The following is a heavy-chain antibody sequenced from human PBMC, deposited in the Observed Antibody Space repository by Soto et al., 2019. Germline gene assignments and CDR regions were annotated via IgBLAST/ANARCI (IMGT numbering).Heavy chain of an antibody. V-gene: IGHV4-30-4*01. Sequence: HVKLQESGPVVVKPSQTLSLTCSVSGDSINSSLHYWGWVRQSPGKGLQWIGYFHHTGSTFYNPSLKSRVTFSVDTSKNEFSLNLTSVTAADTDIYFCARSPVTVVVPGMWGQVTLVSVSA. D-gene: IGHD4-4*01. J-gene: IGHJ4*02. CDR2: FHHTGST. CDR1: GDSINSSLHY. CDR3: ARSPVTVVVPGM.